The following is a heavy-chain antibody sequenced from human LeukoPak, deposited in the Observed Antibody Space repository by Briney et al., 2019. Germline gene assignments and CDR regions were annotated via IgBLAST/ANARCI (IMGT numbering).Heavy chain of an antibody. D-gene: IGHD3-9*01. J-gene: IGHJ4*02. CDR3: ATVGALRYFDWLLYFDY. CDR1: GGTFSSYA. V-gene: IGHV1-69*05. CDR2: IIPIFGTA. Sequence: SVKVSCXASGGTFSSYAISWVRLARGQGLGWMGRIIPIFGTASYAQKFQGRVTITTDESTSTAYMELSSLRSEDTAVYYCATVGALRYFDWLLYFDYWGQGTLVTVSS.